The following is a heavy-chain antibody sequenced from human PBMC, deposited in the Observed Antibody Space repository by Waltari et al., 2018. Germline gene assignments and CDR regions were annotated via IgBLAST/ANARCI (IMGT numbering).Heavy chain of an antibody. CDR2: IWYDGSNK. D-gene: IGHD1-1*01. CDR1: GFTFSSYG. CDR3: AREEGERRSMYYFDY. J-gene: IGHJ4*02. V-gene: IGHV3-33*01. Sequence: QVQLVESGGGVVQPGRSLRLYCAASGFTFSSYGMHWVRQAQGQGLEWVAVIWYDGSNKYYADSVKGRFTISRDNSKNTLYLQMNSLRAEDTAVYYCAREEGERRSMYYFDYWGQGTLVTVSS.